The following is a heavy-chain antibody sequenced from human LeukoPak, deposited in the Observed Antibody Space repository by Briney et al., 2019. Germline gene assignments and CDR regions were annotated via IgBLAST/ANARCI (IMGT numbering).Heavy chain of an antibody. D-gene: IGHD3-22*01. Sequence: GASVKVSCKASGYTFTSYGISWVRQAPGQGLEWMGWISAYNGNTNYAQKLQGRVTMTRDTSTSTVYMELSSLRSEDTAVYYCAREVHDSSGYDAFDIWGQGTMVTVSS. CDR3: AREVHDSSGYDAFDI. CDR1: GYTFTSYG. V-gene: IGHV1-18*01. CDR2: ISAYNGNT. J-gene: IGHJ3*02.